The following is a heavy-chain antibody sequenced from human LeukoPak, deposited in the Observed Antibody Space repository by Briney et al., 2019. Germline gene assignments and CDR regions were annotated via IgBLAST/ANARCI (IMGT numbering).Heavy chain of an antibody. CDR2: LKSKTDGGTT. CDR3: STVSVPTSY. D-gene: IGHD2-2*01. J-gene: IGHJ4*02. CDR1: GFTFSNAW. V-gene: IGHV3-15*01. Sequence: GGSLRLSCAASGFTFSNAWMSWVRQAPGKGLEWVGRLKSKTDGGTTDYAAPVKGRFTISRDDSKNTLYLQMNSLKTEDTAVYYCSTVSVPTSYWGQGTLVTVSS.